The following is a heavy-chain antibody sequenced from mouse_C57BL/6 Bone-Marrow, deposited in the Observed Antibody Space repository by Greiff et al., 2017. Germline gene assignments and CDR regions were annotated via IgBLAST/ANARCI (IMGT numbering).Heavy chain of an antibody. J-gene: IGHJ4*01. V-gene: IGHV1-5*01. D-gene: IGHD1-1*01. Sequence: EVQLQQSGTVLARPGASVKMSCKTSGYTFTSYWMHWVKQRPGQGLEWIGAIYPGNSDTSYNQQFKGKAKLTAVTSASTAYMELSSLTNEDSAVYYCTVYYGSRGAIDYWGQGTSVTVSS. CDR2: IYPGNSDT. CDR1: GYTFTSYW. CDR3: TVYYGSRGAIDY.